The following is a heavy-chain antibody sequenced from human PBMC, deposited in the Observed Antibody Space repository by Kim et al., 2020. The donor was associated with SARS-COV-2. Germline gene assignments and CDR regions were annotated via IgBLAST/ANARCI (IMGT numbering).Heavy chain of an antibody. CDR2: IYYSGST. CDR3: ARARGGTMIVVVIGAFGI. D-gene: IGHD3-22*01. V-gene: IGHV4-31*03. CDR1: GGSISSGGYY. J-gene: IGHJ3*02. Sequence: SETLSLTCTVSGGSISSGGYYWSWIRQHPGKGLEWIGYIYYSGSTYYNPSLKSRVTISVDTSKNQFSLKLSSVTAAGTAVYYCARARGGTMIVVVIGAFGIWGQGTMVTVSS.